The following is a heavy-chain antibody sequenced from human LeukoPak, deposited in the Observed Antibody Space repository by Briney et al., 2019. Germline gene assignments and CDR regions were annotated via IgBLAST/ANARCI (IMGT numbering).Heavy chain of an antibody. D-gene: IGHD3-16*01. J-gene: IGHJ3*02. CDR1: GYSFTSYW. V-gene: IGHV5-51*01. CDR2: IYPGDSDT. Sequence: GESLKISCKGSGYSFTSYWIGWVRQMPGKGLEWMGIIYPGDSDTRYSPSFQGQVTISADKSISIAYLQWSSLKASDTAMYYCARRAFMSRGAFDIWGQGTMVTVSS. CDR3: ARRAFMSRGAFDI.